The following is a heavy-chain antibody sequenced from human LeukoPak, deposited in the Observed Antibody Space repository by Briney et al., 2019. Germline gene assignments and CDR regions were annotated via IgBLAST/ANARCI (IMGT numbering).Heavy chain of an antibody. J-gene: IGHJ4*02. D-gene: IGHD6-13*01. V-gene: IGHV3-7*01. CDR2: MNQDGSEK. CDR1: GFSFSRYW. Sequence: GGSLRLSCAASGFSFSRYWMRWVRQAPGRGLEWVANMNQDGSEKFYLDSVKGRFTISRDNAKKSLYLQINSLRPEDTAVYYCARRDEGAPGRGSDYWGQGTLVTVSS. CDR3: ARRDEGAPGRGSDY.